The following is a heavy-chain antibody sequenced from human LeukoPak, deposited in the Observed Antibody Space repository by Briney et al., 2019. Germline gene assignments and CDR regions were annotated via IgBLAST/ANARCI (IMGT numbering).Heavy chain of an antibody. V-gene: IGHV1-3*01. CDR3: ARGGGLPLSYDFWSGYYTGIDY. J-gene: IGHJ4*02. Sequence: GASVKVSCKASGYTFTGYYMHWVRQAPGQRLEWMGWINAGNGNTKYSQKFQGRVTITRDTSASTAYMELSSLRSEDTAVYYCARGGGLPLSYDFWSGYYTGIDYWGQGTLVTVSS. D-gene: IGHD3-3*01. CDR2: INAGNGNT. CDR1: GYTFTGYY.